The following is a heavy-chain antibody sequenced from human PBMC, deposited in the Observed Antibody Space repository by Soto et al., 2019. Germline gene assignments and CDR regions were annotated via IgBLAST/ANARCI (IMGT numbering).Heavy chain of an antibody. V-gene: IGHV3-23*01. CDR2: ISGSGGST. CDR3: AKDLTGGTPKTEMDV. CDR1: GFTFSSYA. D-gene: IGHD1-26*01. Sequence: EVQLLEFGGGLVQPGGSLRLSCAASGFTFSSYAMSWVRQAPGKGLEWVSAISGSGGSTYYADSVKGRFTISRDNSKNTLYLQMNSLRAEDTAVYYSAKDLTGGTPKTEMDVWGKGTTVTVSS. J-gene: IGHJ6*04.